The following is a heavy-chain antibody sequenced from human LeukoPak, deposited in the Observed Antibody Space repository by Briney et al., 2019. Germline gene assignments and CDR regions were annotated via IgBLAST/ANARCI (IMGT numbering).Heavy chain of an antibody. CDR3: ARYCGAASCYSGFDY. Sequence: GGSLRLSCAAAGFTFGSYVMSWVRQAPGKGPEWVSAISGDGGTYYADSVKGRFTISRDNSKNTLYLQMNSLGGEDTALYYCARYCGAASCYSGFDYWGQGTLVTVAS. D-gene: IGHD2-15*01. CDR1: GFTFGSYV. J-gene: IGHJ4*02. CDR2: ISGDGGT. V-gene: IGHV3-23*01.